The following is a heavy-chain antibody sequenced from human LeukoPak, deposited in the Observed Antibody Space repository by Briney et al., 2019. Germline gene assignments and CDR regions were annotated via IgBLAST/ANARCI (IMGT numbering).Heavy chain of an antibody. CDR1: GFSFSDYG. J-gene: IGHJ5*02. D-gene: IGHD1-26*01. CDR2: IRKDGINT. Sequence: GGSLRLSCAASGFSFSDYGVHWVRQAPGKGLEWVAFIRKDGINTNYIDSVKGRFTISRDTSNKMVYLQMNSLRAEDTAVYYCARPRVGATGWFDPWGQGTLVTVSS. V-gene: IGHV3-30*02. CDR3: ARPRVGATGWFDP.